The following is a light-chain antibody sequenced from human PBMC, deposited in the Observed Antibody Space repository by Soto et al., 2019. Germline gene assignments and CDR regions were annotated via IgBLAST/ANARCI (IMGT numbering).Light chain of an antibody. CDR2: EVS. V-gene: IGLV2-23*02. J-gene: IGLJ1*01. Sequence: QSVLTQPASVSGSPEQSITISCTGTSSDVGSYNLVSWYQQHPGKAPKPMIYEVSKWPSGVSNRFSGSKSGNTASLTISGLQAEDEAEYYCCSYAGSSTVVFGTGTKVTVL. CDR3: CSYAGSSTVV. CDR1: SSDVGSYNL.